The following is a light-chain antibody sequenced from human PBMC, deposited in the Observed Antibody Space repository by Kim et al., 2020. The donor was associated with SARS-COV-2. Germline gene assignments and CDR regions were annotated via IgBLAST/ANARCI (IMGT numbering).Light chain of an antibody. CDR2: IAS. J-gene: IGKJ2*01. CDR3: QQTYSFPYT. V-gene: IGKV1-39*01. Sequence: SASVGDRVTITCRASQTINTYLNLYQQKPGKAPKLLIYIASNLQSGVPSRFSCSGFWTDFTLTISSLQPEDFATYYCQQTYSFPYTFGQGTKLEIK. CDR1: QTINTY.